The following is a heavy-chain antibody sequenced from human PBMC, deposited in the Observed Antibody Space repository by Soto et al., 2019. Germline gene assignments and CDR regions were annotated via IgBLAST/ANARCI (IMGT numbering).Heavy chain of an antibody. CDR1: GFTFSSYG. J-gene: IGHJ4*02. D-gene: IGHD6-19*01. Sequence: GGSLRLSCAASGFTFSSYGMHWVRQAPGKGLEWVAVIWYDGSNKYYADSVKGRFTISRDNSKNTLYLQMNSLRAEDTAVYYCAKDGQTYYSSGWYSGYWGQGTLVTVSS. CDR3: AKDGQTYYSSGWYSGY. CDR2: IWYDGSNK. V-gene: IGHV3-33*06.